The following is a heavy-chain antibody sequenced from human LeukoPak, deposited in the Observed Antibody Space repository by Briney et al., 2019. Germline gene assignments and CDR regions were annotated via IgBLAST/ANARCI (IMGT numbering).Heavy chain of an antibody. CDR1: GFTFSHYG. V-gene: IGHV3-30*02. CDR3: AKAPYDFSNYYYYMDV. D-gene: IGHD3/OR15-3a*01. J-gene: IGHJ6*03. CDR2: IRHDENNK. Sequence: GGSLRLSCAASGFTFSHYGIHWVRQAPGKGLEWVAFIRHDENNKHYADSVKGRFTISRDKSSNTLFLQMNSLRVEDTAVYYCAKAPYDFSNYYYYMDVWGNGTTVTASS.